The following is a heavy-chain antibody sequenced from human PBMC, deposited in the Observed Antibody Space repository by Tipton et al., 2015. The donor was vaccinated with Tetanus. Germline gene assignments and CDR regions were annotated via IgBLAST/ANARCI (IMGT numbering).Heavy chain of an antibody. D-gene: IGHD3-16*01. CDR2: IKKDGSEK. Sequence: SLRLSCSASGFTFSNYWMSWVRQAPGKGLEWVANIKKDGSEKYYVDSVKGRFTISRDNAKNSLSLQMNSLRAEDTAVYYCARGCYVWGAVTRNAEHFQHCGQGTLVIVSS. J-gene: IGHJ1*01. CDR1: GFTFSNYW. V-gene: IGHV3-7*03. CDR3: ARGCYVWGAVTRNAEHFQH.